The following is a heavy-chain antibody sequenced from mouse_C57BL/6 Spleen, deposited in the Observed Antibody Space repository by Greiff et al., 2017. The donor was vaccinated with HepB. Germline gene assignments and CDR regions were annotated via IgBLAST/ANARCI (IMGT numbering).Heavy chain of an antibody. V-gene: IGHV1-54*01. J-gene: IGHJ4*01. CDR1: GYAFTNYL. D-gene: IGHD2-3*01. CDR3: ARGDGYYVGYYYAMDY. Sequence: QVQLQQSGAELVRPGTSVKVSCKASGYAFTNYLIEWVKQRPGQGLEWIGVINPGSGGTNYNEKFKGKATLTADKSSSTAYMQLSSLTSEDSAVYFCARGDGYYVGYYYAMDYWGQGTSVTVSS. CDR2: INPGSGGT.